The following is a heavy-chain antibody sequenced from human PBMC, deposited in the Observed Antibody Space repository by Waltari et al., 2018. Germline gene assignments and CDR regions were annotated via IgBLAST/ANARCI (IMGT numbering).Heavy chain of an antibody. CDR1: GGTFRSYA. J-gene: IGHJ3*02. V-gene: IGHV1-69*15. CDR2: IIPSFGTA. CDR3: ARDRDGYKRAFDI. D-gene: IGHD5-12*01. Sequence: QVQLVQSGAAVTKPGSSVTVSCKASGGTFRSYAIRCVRQAPGQGLEWMGRIIPSFGTANYAQKFQGRVTITADESTSTAYMELSSLRSEDTAVYYCARDRDGYKRAFDIWGQGTMVTVSS.